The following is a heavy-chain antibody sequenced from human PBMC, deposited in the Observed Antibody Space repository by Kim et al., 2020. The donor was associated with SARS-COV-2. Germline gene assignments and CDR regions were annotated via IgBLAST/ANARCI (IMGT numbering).Heavy chain of an antibody. CDR1: GGSISSSNW. D-gene: IGHD6-19*01. Sequence: SETLSLTCAVSGGSISSSNWWSWVRQPPGKGLEWIGEIYHSGSTNYNPSLKSRVTISVDKSKNQFSLKLSSVTAADTAVYYCARGSSGSRRYFDLWGRGTLVTVSS. J-gene: IGHJ2*01. CDR2: IYHSGST. V-gene: IGHV4-4*02. CDR3: ARGSSGSRRYFDL.